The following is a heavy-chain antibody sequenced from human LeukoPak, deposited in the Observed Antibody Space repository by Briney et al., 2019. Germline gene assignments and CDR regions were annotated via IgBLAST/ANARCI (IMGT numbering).Heavy chain of an antibody. D-gene: IGHD3-22*01. Sequence: GGSLRLSGAASGFTFSSYAMSWVRQAPGKGLEWVSAISGSGGSTYYVDSVKGRFTISRDNSKNTLYLQMNSLRAEDTAVYYCAKDYYDSSGYYYHDYWGQGTLVTVSS. V-gene: IGHV3-23*01. J-gene: IGHJ4*02. CDR3: AKDYYDSSGYYYHDY. CDR2: ISGSGGST. CDR1: GFTFSSYA.